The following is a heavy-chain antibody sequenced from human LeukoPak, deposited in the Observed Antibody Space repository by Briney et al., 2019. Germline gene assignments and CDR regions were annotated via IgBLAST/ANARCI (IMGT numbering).Heavy chain of an antibody. Sequence: GGSLRLSCAASGFTISDTYMDWVRQAPGKRLEWVGRTRTKANSYSTEYAASVKGRFTISRDESKNSLYLQMNSLKTEDTAVYYCGRSRAGAIDYWGQGTLVTVSS. D-gene: IGHD1-26*01. J-gene: IGHJ4*02. CDR1: GFTISDTY. CDR2: TRTKANSYST. V-gene: IGHV3-72*01. CDR3: GRSRAGAIDY.